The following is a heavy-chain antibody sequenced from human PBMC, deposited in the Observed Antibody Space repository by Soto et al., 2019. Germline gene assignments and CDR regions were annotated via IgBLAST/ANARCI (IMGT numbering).Heavy chain of an antibody. CDR1: GFTFSSYG. V-gene: IGHV3-33*01. CDR2: IWYDGSNK. J-gene: IGHJ4*02. Sequence: QVQLVESGGGVVQPGRSLRLSCAASGFTFSSYGMHWVRQAPGKGLEWVAVIWYDGSNKYYADSVKGRFTISRDNSKNTLYLQMNSLRDEDTAVYYCARDFWEGYYGSGSQNPHYWGQGTLVTVSS. CDR3: ARDFWEGYYGSGSQNPHY. D-gene: IGHD3-10*01.